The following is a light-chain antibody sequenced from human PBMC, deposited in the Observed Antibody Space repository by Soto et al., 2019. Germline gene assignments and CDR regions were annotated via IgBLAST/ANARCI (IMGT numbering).Light chain of an antibody. Sequence: ALRMTQSPSSLSASTGDRVTITCRASQGISSYLAWYQQKPGKAPKLLIYAASTLQSGVPSRFSGSESGTDFTLTISCLQSEDFATYCCQQYYSYLLTFGQGTKVDIK. CDR2: AAS. CDR1: QGISSY. J-gene: IGKJ1*01. V-gene: IGKV1-8*01. CDR3: QQYYSYLLT.